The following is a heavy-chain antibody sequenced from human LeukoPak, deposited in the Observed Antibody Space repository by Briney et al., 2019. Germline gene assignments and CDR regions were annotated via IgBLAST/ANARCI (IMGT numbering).Heavy chain of an antibody. CDR3: AKDLPAAYFDY. Sequence: GGSLRLSCAASGFTFSTYAMSWVRQAPGKGLEWVSTVVGGGVSTFYADSVKGRFTISRDNSKNTLYLQMNSLRAEDTAVYYCAKDLPAAYFDYWGQGTLVTVSS. D-gene: IGHD2-2*01. CDR1: GFTFSTYA. V-gene: IGHV3-23*01. J-gene: IGHJ4*02. CDR2: VVGGGVST.